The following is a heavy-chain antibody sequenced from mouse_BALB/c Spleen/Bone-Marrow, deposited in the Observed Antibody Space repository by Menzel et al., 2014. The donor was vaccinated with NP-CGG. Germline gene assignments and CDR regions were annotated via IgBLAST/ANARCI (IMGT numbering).Heavy chain of an antibody. Sequence: VQLQQSGAELVRPGSSVKISCKASGCAFSKYWMNWMKRRPGQGLEWIGQIYPGDGDTNYNGKFKGKATLTADKSSSTAYMQLSSLTSEDSAVYFCASRGDYSYAMDYWGQGTSVTVSS. CDR1: GCAFSKYW. J-gene: IGHJ4*01. D-gene: IGHD1-1*01. V-gene: IGHV1-80*01. CDR2: IYPGDGDT. CDR3: ASRGDYSYAMDY.